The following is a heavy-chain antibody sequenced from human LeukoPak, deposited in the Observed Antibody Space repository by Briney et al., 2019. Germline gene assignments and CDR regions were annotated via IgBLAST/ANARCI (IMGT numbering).Heavy chain of an antibody. CDR1: GYTFTSYY. Sequence: ASVKVSCKASGYTFTSYYVHWVRQAPGQGLEWVGIINPSGGSRTYAQKFQGRVTMTRDTSTSTVYMELSSLRSEDTAVYYCARGLTLTTRPEIWAGDYWGQGTLVTVPS. V-gene: IGHV1-46*01. CDR2: INPSGGSR. CDR3: ARGLTLTTRPEIWAGDY. D-gene: IGHD6-6*01. J-gene: IGHJ4*02.